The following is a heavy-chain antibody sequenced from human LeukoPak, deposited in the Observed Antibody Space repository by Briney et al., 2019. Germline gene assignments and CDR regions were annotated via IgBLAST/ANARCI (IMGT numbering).Heavy chain of an antibody. V-gene: IGHV4-39*07. J-gene: IGHJ4*02. CDR2: IHYSGNT. CDR1: GGSISSSSHS. D-gene: IGHD5-12*01. CDR3: AREYSGYDSPAY. Sequence: SETLSLTCTVSGGSISSSSHSWDWIRQPPGTGLESIGIIHYSGNTYYNPSLKSRVTISVDTSKNQFSLKLSSVTAADTAVYYCAREYSGYDSPAYWGQGTLVTVSS.